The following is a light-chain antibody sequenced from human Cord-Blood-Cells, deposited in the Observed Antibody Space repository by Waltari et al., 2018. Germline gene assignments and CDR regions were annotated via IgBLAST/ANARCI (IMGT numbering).Light chain of an antibody. J-gene: IGLJ3*02. CDR3: QAWDSSTAGGV. Sequence: SYELNQPPSVSVSPGQTASITCSGDKLADKYACWYQQKPGQSPVLVLYQDSKRPSGIPERFSGSNSGNTATLTISGTQAMDEADYYCQAWDSSTAGGVFGGGTKLTVL. CDR1: KLADKY. V-gene: IGLV3-1*01. CDR2: QDS.